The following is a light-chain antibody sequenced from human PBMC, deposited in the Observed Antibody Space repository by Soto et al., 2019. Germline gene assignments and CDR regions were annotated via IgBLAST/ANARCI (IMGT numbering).Light chain of an antibody. CDR1: QSVRSN. CDR2: GAS. CDR3: QQYGSSRWS. Sequence: DIVMNPSPSTLSVLPGERAPLSCRASQSVRSNLAWYQQKPGQSPRLLIYGASTRATGIPDRFSGSGSGTDFTLTISRLEPEDFAVYYCQQYGSSRWSFGQGTEVDIK. J-gene: IGKJ1*01. V-gene: IGKV3-20*01.